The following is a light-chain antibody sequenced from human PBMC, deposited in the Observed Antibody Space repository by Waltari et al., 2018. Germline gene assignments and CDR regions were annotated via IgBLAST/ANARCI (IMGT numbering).Light chain of an antibody. CDR2: EAS. CDR3: QQYDNYPWT. CDR1: QSVSSW. Sequence: DIQMTQSPSTLSASVGDKVTITCRASQSVSSWLVWYQQSPGKAPKVLIYEASGLESGVPSRFSGSGSGTEFTLTISSLQPDDFATYYCQQYDNYPWTFGQGTKVEIK. J-gene: IGKJ1*01. V-gene: IGKV1-5*03.